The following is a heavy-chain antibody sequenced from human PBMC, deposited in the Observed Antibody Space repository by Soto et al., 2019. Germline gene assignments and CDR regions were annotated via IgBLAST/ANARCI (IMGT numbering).Heavy chain of an antibody. D-gene: IGHD3-10*01. CDR3: TTQGFGGLHGLVDV. Sequence: PSETLSLTCAVSGGSISSGGYSWSWIRQPPGKGLEWIGYISNIGITCYNPSLKSRVSISVDTSKNQFSLKLTSVTAADTSVYYCTTQGFGGLHGLVDVWGQGTTVTVSS. CDR1: GGSISSGGYS. CDR2: ISNIGIT. J-gene: IGHJ6*02. V-gene: IGHV4-30-4*07.